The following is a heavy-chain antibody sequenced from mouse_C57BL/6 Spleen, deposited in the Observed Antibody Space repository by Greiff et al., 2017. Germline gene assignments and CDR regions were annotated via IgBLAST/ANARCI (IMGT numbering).Heavy chain of an antibody. CDR1: GFTFSDAW. V-gene: IGHV6-6*01. CDR2: IRNKANNHAT. D-gene: IGHD2-5*01. J-gene: IGHJ3*01. Sequence: EVQLQQSGGGLVQPGGSMKLSCAASGFTFSDAWMDWVRQSPEKGLEWVAEIRNKANNHATYYAESVKGRFTISRDDSKSSVYLQMNSLRAEDTGIYYCTRDAYSNYEGWFAYWGQGTLVTVSA. CDR3: TRDAYSNYEGWFAY.